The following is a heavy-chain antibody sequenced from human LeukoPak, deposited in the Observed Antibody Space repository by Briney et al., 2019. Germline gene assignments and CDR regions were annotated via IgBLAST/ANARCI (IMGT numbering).Heavy chain of an antibody. CDR1: GFTFSSYS. CDR2: ISSSSSTI. V-gene: IGHV3-48*01. J-gene: IGHJ5*02. D-gene: IGHD3-10*01. CDR3: ARDLWFGELPQGWFDP. Sequence: GGSLRLSCAASGFTFSSYSMNWVRQAPGKGLEWVSYISSSSSTIYYADSVKGRFTISRNNAKNSLYLQMNSLRAEDTAVYYCARDLWFGELPQGWFDPWGQGTLVTVSS.